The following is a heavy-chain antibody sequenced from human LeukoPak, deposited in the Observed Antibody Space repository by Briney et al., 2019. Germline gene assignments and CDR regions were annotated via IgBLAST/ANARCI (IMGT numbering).Heavy chain of an antibody. J-gene: IGHJ5*02. CDR1: GGSFSGYY. V-gene: IGHV4-59*01. Sequence: PSETLSLTCAVYGGSFSGYYWSWIRQPPGKGLEWIGYIYYSGSTNYNPSLKSRVTISVDTSKNQFSLKLSSVTAADTAVYYCARAITMVRDEMWWRFDPWGQGTLVTVSS. D-gene: IGHD3-10*01. CDR2: IYYSGST. CDR3: ARAITMVRDEMWWRFDP.